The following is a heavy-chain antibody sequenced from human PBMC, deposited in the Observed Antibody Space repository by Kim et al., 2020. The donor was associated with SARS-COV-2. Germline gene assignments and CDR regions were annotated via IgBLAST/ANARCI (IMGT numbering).Heavy chain of an antibody. CDR3: TTAIRGATGC. Sequence: GGSLRLSCAASGFTFSNYWMNWVRQAPGKGLEWVANIKQDGSNKSYMDSVKGRFTISRDNAKNSLYLQMNSLRVEDTAVYYCTTAIRGATGCWGQGTLVTVSS. J-gene: IGHJ4*02. CDR2: IKQDGSNK. D-gene: IGHD3-10*01. CDR1: GFTFSNYW. V-gene: IGHV3-7*03.